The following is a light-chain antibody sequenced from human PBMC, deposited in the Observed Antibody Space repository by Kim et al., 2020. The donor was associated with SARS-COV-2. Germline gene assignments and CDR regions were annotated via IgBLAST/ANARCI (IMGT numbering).Light chain of an antibody. CDR1: NSNIGAGFD. CDR3: QSFDISLRGFVI. Sequence: QSVLTQPPSVSGAPGQGVTISCTGSNSNIGAGFDVHWYQQVPGTAPKLLISDNNNRPSGVPDRISTSKSDTSVSLAISGLQPEDEADYYCQSFDISLRGFVIFGGGTKLTVL. CDR2: DNN. J-gene: IGLJ2*01. V-gene: IGLV1-40*01.